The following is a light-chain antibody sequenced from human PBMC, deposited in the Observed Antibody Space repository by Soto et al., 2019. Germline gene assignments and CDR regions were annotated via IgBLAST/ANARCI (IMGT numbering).Light chain of an antibody. CDR1: QSIRNE. V-gene: IGKV1-6*01. Sequence: AIQMTQSPSSLSASVGDRVTITCRASQSIRNELGWYQQKPGKAPKLLIYAASSLQSGVPSRFSGTGSDTDFTLTISSLQPEDFATYYCLQDYTYPLTFGGGTKVEIK. CDR2: AAS. J-gene: IGKJ4*01. CDR3: LQDYTYPLT.